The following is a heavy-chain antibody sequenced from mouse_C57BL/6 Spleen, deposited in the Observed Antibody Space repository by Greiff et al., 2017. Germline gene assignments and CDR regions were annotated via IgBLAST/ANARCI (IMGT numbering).Heavy chain of an antibody. CDR3: ARLNYGSSYLAY. J-gene: IGHJ3*01. D-gene: IGHD1-1*01. Sequence: EVKVVESGGDLVKPGGSLKLSCAASGFTFSSYGMSWVRQTPDKRLEWVATISSGGSYTYYPDSVKGRFTISRDNAKNTLYLQMSSLKSEDTAMYYCARLNYGSSYLAYWGQGTLVTVSA. CDR2: ISSGGSYT. V-gene: IGHV5-6*01. CDR1: GFTFSSYG.